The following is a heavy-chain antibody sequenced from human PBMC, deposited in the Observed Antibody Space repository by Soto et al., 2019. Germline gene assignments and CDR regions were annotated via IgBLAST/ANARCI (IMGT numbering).Heavy chain of an antibody. V-gene: IGHV3-33*01. CDR1: GFTFSTYG. Sequence: GSLRLPCAASGFTFSTYGMHWVRQAPGKGLEWVAVIWYDGSNKYYADSVKGRFTISRDNSKNTLYMQMNSLRAEDTAVYYCSRGRDSSGPGDFNYWGQGNLVTVSS. J-gene: IGHJ4*02. CDR2: IWYDGSNK. CDR3: SRGRDSSGPGDFNY. D-gene: IGHD6-19*01.